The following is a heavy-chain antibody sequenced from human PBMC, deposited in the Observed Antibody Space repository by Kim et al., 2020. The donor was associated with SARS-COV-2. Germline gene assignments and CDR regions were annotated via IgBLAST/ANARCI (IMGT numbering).Heavy chain of an antibody. CDR3: TTEQWLVYFDY. D-gene: IGHD6-19*01. J-gene: IGHJ4*02. CDR2: T. V-gene: IGHV3-15*01. Sequence: TDYAAPVKGRFTISRDDSKNTLYRQMNSLKTEDTAVYYCTTEQWLVYFDYWGQGTLVTVSS.